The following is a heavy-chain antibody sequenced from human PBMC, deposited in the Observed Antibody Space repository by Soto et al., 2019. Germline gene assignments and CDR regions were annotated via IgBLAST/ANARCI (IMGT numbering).Heavy chain of an antibody. CDR3: AKQVRDGTSSPYYFDY. CDR2: ISSAVNT. CDR1: GFTFSNYA. Sequence: EVQLLQSGGGLVQPGGSLRLSCAGSGFTFSNYAMSWVRQAPGKGPEWVSAISSAVNTYYADSVKGRFTISRDNSKNTLSLQMNSLRAEDTAVYYCAKQVRDGTSSPYYFDYWGQGTLVTVSS. J-gene: IGHJ4*02. V-gene: IGHV3-23*01. D-gene: IGHD6-6*01.